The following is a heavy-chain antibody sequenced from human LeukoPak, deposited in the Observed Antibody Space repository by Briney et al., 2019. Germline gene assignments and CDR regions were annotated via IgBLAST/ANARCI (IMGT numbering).Heavy chain of an antibody. Sequence: GASVTVSCKASGYTFTSYARNWVRQAPGQGLEWMGWINTNTGNPTYAQGFTGRFVFSLDTSVSTAYLQISSLKAEDTAVYYCARRIFGVRRPEYWFDPWGQGTLVTVSS. D-gene: IGHD3-3*01. J-gene: IGHJ5*02. CDR2: INTNTGNP. CDR3: ARRIFGVRRPEYWFDP. CDR1: GYTFTSYA. V-gene: IGHV7-4-1*02.